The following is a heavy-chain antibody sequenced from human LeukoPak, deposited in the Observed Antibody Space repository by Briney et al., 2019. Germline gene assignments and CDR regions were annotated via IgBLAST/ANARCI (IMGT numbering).Heavy chain of an antibody. J-gene: IGHJ4*02. CDR3: AKDENRAVADRFDY. V-gene: IGHV3-23*01. D-gene: IGHD6-19*01. Sequence: GGSLRLSCAASGFTFSTYAMTWVRQATGKGLEWVSAISDSGVRTYYADSVKGRFTISRDNSKNTLYLQMNSLRAEDTAVYYCAKDENRAVADRFDYWGQGTLVTVAS. CDR1: GFTFSTYA. CDR2: ISDSGVRT.